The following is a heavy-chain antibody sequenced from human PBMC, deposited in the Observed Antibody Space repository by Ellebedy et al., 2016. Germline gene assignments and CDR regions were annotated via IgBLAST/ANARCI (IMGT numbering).Heavy chain of an antibody. CDR1: GGSFSGYY. D-gene: IGHD6-6*01. Sequence: SETLSLXXAVYGGSFSGYYWSWIRQPPGKGLEWIGEINHSGSTNYNPSLKSRVTISVDTSKNQFSLKLSSVTAADTAVYYCARGAAARRRGGYYMDVWGKGTTVTVSS. CDR2: INHSGST. CDR3: ARGAAARRRGGYYMDV. J-gene: IGHJ6*03. V-gene: IGHV4-34*01.